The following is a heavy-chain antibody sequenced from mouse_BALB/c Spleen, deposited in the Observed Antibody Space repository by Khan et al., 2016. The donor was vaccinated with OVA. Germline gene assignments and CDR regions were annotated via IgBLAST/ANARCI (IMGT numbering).Heavy chain of an antibody. CDR3: ARQPHYHYNIRDY. D-gene: IGHD1-1*02. J-gene: IGHJ4*01. V-gene: IGHV2-6-1*01. CDR1: GFSLTNYG. Sequence: VQLQQSGPGLVAPSQSLSITCTISGFSLTNYGVNWVRQPPGKGLEWMVVIWSDGSTTYNSALKSRLTITKDNSKSKAFLKMNRLQHEETAMYVLARQPHYHYNIRDYWGQGTSVTVSS. CDR2: IWSDGST.